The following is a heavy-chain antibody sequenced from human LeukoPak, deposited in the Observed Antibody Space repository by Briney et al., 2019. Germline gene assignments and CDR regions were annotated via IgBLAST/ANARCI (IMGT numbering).Heavy chain of an antibody. CDR1: GGTFSSYA. CDR2: IIPIFGTA. D-gene: IGHD3-10*01. V-gene: IGHV1-69*13. J-gene: IGHJ4*02. Sequence: ASVKVSCKASGGTFSSYAISWVRQAPGQGLEWMGGIIPIFGTANYAQKFQGRVTITADESTSTAYMELSGLRSEDTAVYYCARSKIGDYYGSGSYYPPVNYWGQGTLVTVSS. CDR3: ARSKIGDYYGSGSYYPPVNY.